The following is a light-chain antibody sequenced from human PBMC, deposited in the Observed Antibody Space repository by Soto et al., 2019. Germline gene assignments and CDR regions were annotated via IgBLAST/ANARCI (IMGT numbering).Light chain of an antibody. CDR3: QRFGSSWT. CDR1: QSFSGSY. J-gene: IGKJ1*01. CDR2: GAS. V-gene: IGKV3-20*01. Sequence: EIVLTQSPGTLSLSPGARATLSCRASQSFSGSYLAWYQQKPGQGPRLLIYGASIRATGIPDRFSGSGSGTDFTLTTSRLEPEDFAVDYCQRFGSSWTFGQGTKVEIK.